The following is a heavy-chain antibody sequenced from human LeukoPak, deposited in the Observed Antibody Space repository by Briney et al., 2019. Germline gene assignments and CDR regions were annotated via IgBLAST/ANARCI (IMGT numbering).Heavy chain of an antibody. CDR2: ISGSGGST. J-gene: IGHJ3*02. V-gene: IGHV3-23*01. CDR1: GFTFSSYA. D-gene: IGHD5-18*01. CDR3: ARGFKVDTAMVGDDAFDI. Sequence: GGSLRLSCAASGFTFSSYAMSWVRQAPGKGLEWVSAISGSGGSTYYADSVKGRFTISRDNSKSTLYLQMNSLRAEDTAVYYCARGFKVDTAMVGDDAFDIWGQGTMVTVSS.